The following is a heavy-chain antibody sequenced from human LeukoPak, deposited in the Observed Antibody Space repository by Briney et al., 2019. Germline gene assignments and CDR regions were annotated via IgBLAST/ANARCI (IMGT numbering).Heavy chain of an antibody. CDR3: ARDPPLRSPTETVEAFDI. V-gene: IGHV3-21*03. J-gene: IGHJ3*02. CDR2: ISSSSSYI. Sequence: GGSLRLSCAASGFTFSSYWMHWVRQAPGKGLEWVSSISSSSSYIYYADSVKGRFTISRDNAKNSLYLQMNSLRAEDTAVYYCARDPPLRSPTETVEAFDIWGQGTMVTVSS. CDR1: GFTFSSYW. D-gene: IGHD1-14*01.